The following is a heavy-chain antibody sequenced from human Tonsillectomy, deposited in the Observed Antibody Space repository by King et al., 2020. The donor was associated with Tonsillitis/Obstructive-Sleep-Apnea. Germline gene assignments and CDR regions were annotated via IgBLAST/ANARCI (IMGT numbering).Heavy chain of an antibody. Sequence: VQLVESGGGLVQPGRSLRLSCAASGFPFDDYAMHWVRQAPGKGLEWVSGISWNSAGIGYADSVKGRFTISRDNAKNSLYLQMNSLRAEDTALYYCAKDAYSSAWYADYWGQGTLVTVSS. D-gene: IGHD6-19*01. CDR1: GFPFDDYA. CDR3: AKDAYSSAWYADY. CDR2: ISWNSAGI. V-gene: IGHV3-9*01. J-gene: IGHJ4*02.